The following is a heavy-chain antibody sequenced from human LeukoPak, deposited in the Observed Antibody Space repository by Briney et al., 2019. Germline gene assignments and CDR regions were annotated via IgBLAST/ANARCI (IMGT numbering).Heavy chain of an antibody. CDR3: ARDLNWDYDILTGYNY. V-gene: IGHV1-46*02. CDR1: GFTFNAYN. J-gene: IGHJ4*02. CDR2: INPSGGST. Sequence: ASVKVSCKASGFTFNAYNIHWVRQAPGQGLEWMGWINPSGGSTSYAQKFQGRVTMTRDMSTSTVYMELSSLRSEDTAVYYCARDLNWDYDILTGYNYWGQGTLVTVSS. D-gene: IGHD3-9*01.